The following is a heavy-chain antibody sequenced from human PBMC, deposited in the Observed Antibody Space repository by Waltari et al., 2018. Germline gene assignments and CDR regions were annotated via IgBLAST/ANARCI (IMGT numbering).Heavy chain of an antibody. CDR3: ARLPRGSVIIGAFDI. D-gene: IGHD3-22*01. CDR1: GDSIRSHF. J-gene: IGHJ3*02. V-gene: IGHV4-59*11. Sequence: VPLQESGPGLVKPSETLSLRCNVSGDSIRSHFWSWIRQAPGKGQEWIGHMYFSGTKDYNPALKSRVAISIDTSKNHFSLNLRSVTAADTAIYYCARLPRGSVIIGAFDIWGQGTQVTVSS. CDR2: MYFSGTK.